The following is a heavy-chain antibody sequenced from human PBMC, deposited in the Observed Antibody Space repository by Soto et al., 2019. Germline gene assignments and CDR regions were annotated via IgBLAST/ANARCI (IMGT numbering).Heavy chain of an antibody. CDR3: ARTPISAYYYYMDV. CDR2: IYYSGST. V-gene: IGHV4-39*01. Sequence: SETLSLTCTVSGGSISSSSYYWGWIRQPPGKGLEWIGSIYYSGSTYYNPSLKSRVTISVDTSKNQFSLKLSSVTAADTAVYYCARTPISAYYYYMDVWGKGTTVTVSS. J-gene: IGHJ6*03. CDR1: GGSISSSSYY.